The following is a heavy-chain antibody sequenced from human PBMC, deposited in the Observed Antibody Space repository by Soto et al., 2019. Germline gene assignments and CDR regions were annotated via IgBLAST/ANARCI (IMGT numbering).Heavy chain of an antibody. J-gene: IGHJ6*02. V-gene: IGHV4-59*08. CDR2: VHHSWGS. Sequence: QVQLQESGPGLVKPSETMSLSCTVSGGSISSYYWSWFRQSPGMRLEWIGYVHHSWGSSYNPSLQRRVAISLDTAKSQFSLKVTSVTATDTAVYYCARQGFGPLHGVVDVWGQGTTVTVSS. CDR1: GGSISSYY. CDR3: ARQGFGPLHGVVDV. D-gene: IGHD3-10*01.